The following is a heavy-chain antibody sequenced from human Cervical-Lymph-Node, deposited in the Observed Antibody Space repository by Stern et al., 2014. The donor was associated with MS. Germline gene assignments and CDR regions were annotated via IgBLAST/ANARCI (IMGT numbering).Heavy chain of an antibody. J-gene: IGHJ4*02. CDR3: ASETRYSGSYDY. CDR2: ISWDGGST. CDR1: GFTFDDYT. D-gene: IGHD1-26*01. Sequence: VQLVQSGGVVVQPGGSLRLSCAASGFTFDDYTMHWVRQAPGKGLEWVSLISWDGGSTYYADSVKGRFTISRDNSKNSLYLQMNSLRTEDTALYYCASETRYSGSYDYWGQGTLVTVSS. V-gene: IGHV3-43*01.